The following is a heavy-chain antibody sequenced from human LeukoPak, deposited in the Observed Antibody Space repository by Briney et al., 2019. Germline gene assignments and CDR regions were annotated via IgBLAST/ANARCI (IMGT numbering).Heavy chain of an antibody. V-gene: IGHV5-51*01. Sequence: GESLKISCKGSGYSFTSYWIGWVRQMPGKDLEWMGIIYPGDSDTRYSPSFQGQVTISADKSISTAYLQWSSLKASDTAMYYCARRRLPGKVRDAFDIWGQGTMVTVSS. J-gene: IGHJ3*02. CDR3: ARRRLPGKVRDAFDI. CDR1: GYSFTSYW. CDR2: IYPGDSDT. D-gene: IGHD4-11*01.